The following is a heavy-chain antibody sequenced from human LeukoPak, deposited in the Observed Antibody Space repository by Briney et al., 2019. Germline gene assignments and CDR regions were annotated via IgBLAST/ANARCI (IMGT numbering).Heavy chain of an antibody. CDR1: RDSVSSDSAT. V-gene: IGHV6-1*01. CDR2: TYYRSKWYS. J-gene: IGHJ4*02. Sequence: SQTLSLTCAISRDSVSSDSATWNWIRQSPSRGLEWLGRTYYRSKWYSAYAVSVKSRISINSDTSKNQFSLQLNSVTPEDTAIYYCARGPQWLNYWGQGTLVTVSS. D-gene: IGHD6-19*01. CDR3: ARGPQWLNY.